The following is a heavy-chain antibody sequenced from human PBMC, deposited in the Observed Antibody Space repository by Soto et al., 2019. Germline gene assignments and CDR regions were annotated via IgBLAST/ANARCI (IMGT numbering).Heavy chain of an antibody. CDR3: ASDQTRMTYHYYMDV. V-gene: IGHV3-21*01. CDR2: ISSSGSYI. J-gene: IGHJ6*03. D-gene: IGHD2-21*02. CDR1: GFTFSSYS. Sequence: GGSLRLSCAASGFTFSSYSMNWVRQAPGKGLEWVSSISSSGSYIYYADSVKGRFTISRDNAKNSLYLQMNSLRAEDTAVYYCASDQTRMTYHYYMDVWGKGTTVTVSS.